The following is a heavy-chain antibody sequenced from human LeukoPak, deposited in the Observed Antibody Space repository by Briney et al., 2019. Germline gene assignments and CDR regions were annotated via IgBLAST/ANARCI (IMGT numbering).Heavy chain of an antibody. J-gene: IGHJ3*02. CDR2: IIPIFGTA. D-gene: IGHD3-22*01. V-gene: IGHV1-69*06. CDR1: GGTFSSYA. CDR3: ARSRDSSGYYYVPDAFDI. Sequence: ASVKVSCKASGGTFSSYAISWVRQAPGQGLEWMGGIIPIFGTANYAQKFQGRVTITADKSTSTAYIELSSLRSEDTAVYYCARSRDSSGYYYVPDAFDIWGQGTMVTVSS.